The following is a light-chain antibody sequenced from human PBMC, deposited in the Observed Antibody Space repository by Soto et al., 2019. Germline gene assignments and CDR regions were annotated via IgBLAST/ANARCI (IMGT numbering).Light chain of an antibody. CDR3: SSYTRFTTLV. V-gene: IGLV2-14*01. J-gene: IGLJ1*01. CDR2: DVT. CDR1: SSDVGGYKY. Sequence: QSVLTQPASVSESPGQSITISCTGSSSDVGGYKYVSWYQQHPGKAPKLLIYDVTNRPSGVSNRFSGSKSGYTASLTISGLQSDDEADHYCSSYTRFTTLVFGTGTKVT.